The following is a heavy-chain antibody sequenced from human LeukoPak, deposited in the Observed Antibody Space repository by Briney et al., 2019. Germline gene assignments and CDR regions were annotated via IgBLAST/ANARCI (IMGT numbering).Heavy chain of an antibody. CDR2: IITIFGTA. Sequence: GASVKVSCKASGGTFSTYAITWVRQAPGQGLEWLGGIITIFGTANYAQKFQGRVTITADESTSTAYMELSSLRSEDTAVYFCARHAYYDSSGYYRSYFDYWGQGTLVTVSS. D-gene: IGHD3-22*01. CDR3: ARHAYYDSSGYYRSYFDY. J-gene: IGHJ4*02. V-gene: IGHV1-69*13. CDR1: GGTFSTYA.